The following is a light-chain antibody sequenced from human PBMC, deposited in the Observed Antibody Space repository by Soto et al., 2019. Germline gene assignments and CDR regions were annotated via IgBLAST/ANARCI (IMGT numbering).Light chain of an antibody. CDR3: SSYAGTNRV. CDR2: EVT. Sequence: QSVLTQPPSASGSPGQSVTISCTGTSSDVCANNYVSWYQQHPGKAPKLMIYEVTKRPSGVPDRFSGSKSGNTASLTVSGLQAEDEADYYCSSYAGTNRVFGTGTKLTVL. J-gene: IGLJ1*01. V-gene: IGLV2-8*01. CDR1: SSDVCANNY.